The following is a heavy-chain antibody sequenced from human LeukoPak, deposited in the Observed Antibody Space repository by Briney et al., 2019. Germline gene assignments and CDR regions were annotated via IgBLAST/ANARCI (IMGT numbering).Heavy chain of an antibody. V-gene: IGHV3-48*01. D-gene: IGHD3-3*01. Sequence: GGSLRLSCAASGFTFSSNSMNWVRQAPGRGLEWVSDISSGGTTINYADSVKGRFTISRDNAKNSVYLQMNSLRAEDTAMYYCARGSGRISIFGVPYWGQGTLVTVSS. CDR2: ISSGGTTI. CDR1: GFTFSSNS. CDR3: ARGSGRISIFGVPY. J-gene: IGHJ4*02.